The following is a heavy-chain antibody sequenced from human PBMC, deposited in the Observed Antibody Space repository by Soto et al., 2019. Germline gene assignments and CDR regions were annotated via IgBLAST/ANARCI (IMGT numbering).Heavy chain of an antibody. CDR2: LYWDDDK. CDR3: AHRPSYCSGGSCYWGLDY. Sequence: QLTLKESGPTLVKPTQTLTLTCTFSGFSLSTSGVGVGWIRQPPGKALEWLALLYWDDDKRYSPSLKSRLTITKDTSEHQVVLTMTNMDPVDTASYYCAHRPSYCSGGSCYWGLDYWGQGTLVTVSS. V-gene: IGHV2-5*02. J-gene: IGHJ4*02. D-gene: IGHD2-15*01. CDR1: GFSLSTSGVG.